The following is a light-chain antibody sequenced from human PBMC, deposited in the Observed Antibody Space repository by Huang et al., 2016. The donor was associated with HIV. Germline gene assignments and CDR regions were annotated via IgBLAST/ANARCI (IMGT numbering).Light chain of an antibody. J-gene: IGKJ4*01. CDR1: QSVRNY. V-gene: IGKV3-11*01. Sequence: EIVLTQSPASLALSPGERATLSCRASQSVRNYFAWYQQQPGQAPRLLIFDASNRATDIPARFSGSGSGTDFTLTISSLEPEDFAVYYCQQRYNWPLTFGGGTKVEIK. CDR3: QQRYNWPLT. CDR2: DAS.